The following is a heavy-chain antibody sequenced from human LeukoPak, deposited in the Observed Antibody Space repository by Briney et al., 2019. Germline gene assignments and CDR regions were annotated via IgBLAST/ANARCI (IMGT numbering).Heavy chain of an antibody. V-gene: IGHV4-34*01. CDR2: INHSGST. Sequence: PSETLSLTCAVYGGSFSGYYWSWIRQPPGKGLEWIGEINHSGSTNYNPSLKSRVTISVDTSKSQFSLKLSSVTAADTAVYYCARHPTYYYDSSGYYHFDYWGQGTLVTVSS. J-gene: IGHJ4*02. CDR1: GGSFSGYY. CDR3: ARHPTYYYDSSGYYHFDY. D-gene: IGHD3-22*01.